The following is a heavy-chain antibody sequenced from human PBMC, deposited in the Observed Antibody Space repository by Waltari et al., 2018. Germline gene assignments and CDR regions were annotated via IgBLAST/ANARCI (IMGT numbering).Heavy chain of an antibody. V-gene: IGHV4-59*01. CDR2: VYYRGNT. J-gene: IGHJ5*02. CDR3: ATYGSGSPSGYWLDP. CDR1: GGSISSSY. D-gene: IGHD3-10*01. Sequence: VQLQESGPGLVKPSETLSLTCTVSGGSISSSYWSWIRQPPGKGLDWIWHVYYRGNTAYTPSLESRVSMSVDTSKNHFSLKMTSVTAADTAIYFCATYGSGSPSGYWLDPWGPGTLVIVSA.